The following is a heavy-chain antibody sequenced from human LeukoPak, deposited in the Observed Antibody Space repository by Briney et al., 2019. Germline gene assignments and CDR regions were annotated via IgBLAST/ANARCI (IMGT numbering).Heavy chain of an antibody. D-gene: IGHD2-15*01. CDR1: GFTFSDYY. CDR3: ASEYCSGGSCYSEGHY. V-gene: IGHV3-11*01. Sequence: GGSLRLSCAASGFTFSDYYMSWIRQAPGKGLEWVSYISSSGSITYYADSVKGRFTISRDNAKNSLYLQMNSLRAEDTAVYYCASEYCSGGSCYSEGHYWGQGTLVTVSS. CDR2: ISSSGSIT. J-gene: IGHJ4*02.